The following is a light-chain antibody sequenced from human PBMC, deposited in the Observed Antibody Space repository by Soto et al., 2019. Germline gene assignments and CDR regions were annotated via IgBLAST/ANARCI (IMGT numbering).Light chain of an antibody. V-gene: IGKV3-20*01. CDR2: DAS. CDR3: HQYGASPDT. Sequence: DIVLTQSPGTLSLSPGDRATLSCSASQSVTSSRLAWYQHKPGQTPRLLIYDASNRATGIPDRFSGSGSGTDFILTISRLESEDFAVYYCHQYGASPDTFGQGTRLEIK. CDR1: QSVTSSR. J-gene: IGKJ2*01.